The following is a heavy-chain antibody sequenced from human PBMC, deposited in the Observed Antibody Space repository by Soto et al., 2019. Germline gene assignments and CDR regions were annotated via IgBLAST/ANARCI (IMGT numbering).Heavy chain of an antibody. V-gene: IGHV4-31*02. CDR1: GGSISSGGYY. J-gene: IGHJ4*02. CDR3: ARSYYYDSSGYYAFDY. D-gene: IGHD3-22*01. Sequence: SETLSLTCTVSGGSISSGGYYWSWIRQRPGKGLEWIGYIYYSGSTYYNPSLKSRVTISVDTSKNQFSLKLSSVTAADTAVYYCARSYYYDSSGYYAFDYWGQGTLVTVS. CDR2: IYYSGST.